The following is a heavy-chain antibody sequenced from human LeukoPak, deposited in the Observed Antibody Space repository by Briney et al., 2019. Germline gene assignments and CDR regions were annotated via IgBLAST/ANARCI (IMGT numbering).Heavy chain of an antibody. J-gene: IGHJ5*02. D-gene: IGHD4-23*01. CDR2: INRSGGST. CDR1: GYAFTSYY. CDR3: ARGGDTVVTPMYNWFDP. V-gene: IGHV1-46*01. Sequence: ASVKVSCKASGYAFTSYYMHWVRQAPGLGLEWMGIINRSGGSTSYAQKFQGRVTMTRDTSTSTVYMELSSLRSEATGVYYCARGGDTVVTPMYNWFDPWGQGTLVTVSS.